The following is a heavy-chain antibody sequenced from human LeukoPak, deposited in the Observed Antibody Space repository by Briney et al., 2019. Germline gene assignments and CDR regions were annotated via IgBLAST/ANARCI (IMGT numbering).Heavy chain of an antibody. CDR2: INPNSGGT. J-gene: IGHJ4*02. Sequence: ASVKVSCKASGYTFTGYYMHWVRQAPGQGPEWMGRINPNSGGTNYAQKFQGRVTMTRDTSISTAYMELSRLRSDDTAVYYCARTIYCSGGSCYSVFDYWGQGTLVTVSS. CDR3: ARTIYCSGGSCYSVFDY. D-gene: IGHD2-15*01. CDR1: GYTFTGYY. V-gene: IGHV1-2*06.